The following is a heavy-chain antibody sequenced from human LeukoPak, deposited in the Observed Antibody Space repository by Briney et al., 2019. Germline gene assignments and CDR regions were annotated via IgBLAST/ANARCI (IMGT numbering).Heavy chain of an antibody. CDR3: AADTYGDFDFDY. CDR2: INPNSGGT. D-gene: IGHD4-17*01. V-gene: IGHV1-2*06. Sequence: ASVKVSCKASGYTFTGYYMHWVRQAPGQGLEWMGRINPNSGGTNYAQKFQGRVTMTRDTSISTAYMELSRLRSDDTAVYYCAADTYGDFDFDYWGQGTLVTVSS. J-gene: IGHJ4*02. CDR1: GYTFTGYY.